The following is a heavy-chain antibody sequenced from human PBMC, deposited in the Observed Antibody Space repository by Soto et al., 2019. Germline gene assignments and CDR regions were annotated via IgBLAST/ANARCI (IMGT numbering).Heavy chain of an antibody. CDR1: GGTFSSYA. Sequence: SVKVSCKASGGTFSSYAISWVRQAPGQGLEWRGGIIPIFGTANYAQKFQGRVTITADESTSTAYMELSSLRSEDTAVYYCARVGCSSTSCYRYWFDPWGQGTLVTVSS. CDR2: IIPIFGTA. CDR3: ARVGCSSTSCYRYWFDP. J-gene: IGHJ5*02. D-gene: IGHD2-2*01. V-gene: IGHV1-69*13.